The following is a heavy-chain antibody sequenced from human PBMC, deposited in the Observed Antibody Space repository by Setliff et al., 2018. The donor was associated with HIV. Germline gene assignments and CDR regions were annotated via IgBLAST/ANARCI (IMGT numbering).Heavy chain of an antibody. CDR1: GGNFSSYG. D-gene: IGHD6-13*01. Sequence: SVKVSCKASGGNFSSYGISWARQAPGQGLEWMGSIIPMFGTGFYAQKFQGRVTITTDDSRTTSYMELSSLSFEDTAVYFCARVAHSTSYYYYGMDVWGQGTTVTVSS. CDR3: ARVAHSTSYYYYGMDV. CDR2: IIPMFGTG. V-gene: IGHV1-69*05. J-gene: IGHJ6*02.